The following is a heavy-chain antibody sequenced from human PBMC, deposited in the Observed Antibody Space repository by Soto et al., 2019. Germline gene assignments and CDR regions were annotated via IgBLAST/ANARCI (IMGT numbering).Heavy chain of an antibody. CDR2: IIPIFGTA. V-gene: IGHV1-69*01. CDR1: GGTFSSYA. Sequence: QVQLVQSGAEVKKPGSSVKVSCKASGGTFSSYAISWVRQAPGQGLEWMGGIIPIFGTANYAQKFQGRVTITADESTSPAYMELSSLRSEDTAVYYCARTGYCSSTSCYREDNWFDPWGQGTLVTVSS. CDR3: ARTGYCSSTSCYREDNWFDP. J-gene: IGHJ5*02. D-gene: IGHD2-2*01.